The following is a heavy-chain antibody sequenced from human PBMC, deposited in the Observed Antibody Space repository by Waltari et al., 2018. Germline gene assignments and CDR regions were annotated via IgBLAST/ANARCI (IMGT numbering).Heavy chain of an antibody. CDR3: ATWRWGQSEFDY. CDR2: IKEDGSDK. D-gene: IGHD7-27*01. V-gene: IGHV3-7*01. Sequence: EVQLVESGGGLVKPGGSLRLSCVASGFTFRRHWMSWVRQAPGRGREWVATIKEDGSDKYYVDSVRGRVTISRDNANDSLYLQMNSLRAEDTAVYYCATWRWGQSEFDYWGQGTLVTVSS. J-gene: IGHJ4*02. CDR1: GFTFRRHW.